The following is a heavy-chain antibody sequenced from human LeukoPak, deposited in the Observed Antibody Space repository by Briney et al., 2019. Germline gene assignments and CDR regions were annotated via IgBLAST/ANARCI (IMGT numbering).Heavy chain of an antibody. CDR3: ARDNSGSYSWFDP. Sequence: SVKVSCKASGGTFSSYAISWVRQAPGQGLEWMGGIIPIFGTANYAQKFQGRATITADESTSTAYMELSSLRSEDTAVYYCARDNSGSYSWFDPWGQGTLVTVSS. D-gene: IGHD1-26*01. J-gene: IGHJ5*02. CDR1: GGTFSSYA. V-gene: IGHV1-69*13. CDR2: IIPIFGTA.